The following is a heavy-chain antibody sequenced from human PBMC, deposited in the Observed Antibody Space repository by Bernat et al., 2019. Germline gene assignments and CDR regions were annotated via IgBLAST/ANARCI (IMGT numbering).Heavy chain of an antibody. J-gene: IGHJ4*02. Sequence: EVQLVESGGGLVKPGGSLRLSCAASGFTFSNAWMNWVRQAPGKGLEWFGRIKSKTDGGTTDYAAPVKGRFTISRDDSKNTLYLQMNSLKTEDTAVYYCTTDSQWLVLFGYWGQGTLVTVSS. CDR2: IKSKTDGGTT. V-gene: IGHV3-15*07. D-gene: IGHD6-19*01. CDR1: GFTFSNAW. CDR3: TTDSQWLVLFGY.